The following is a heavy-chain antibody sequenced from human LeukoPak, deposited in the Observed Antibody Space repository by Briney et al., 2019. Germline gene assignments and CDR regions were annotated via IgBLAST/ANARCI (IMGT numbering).Heavy chain of an antibody. CDR2: INPNSGGT. J-gene: IGHJ6*02. D-gene: IGHD6-13*01. Sequence: GASVKVSCKASGYTLTGYYMHWVRQAPGQGLEWMGRINPNSGGTNYAQKFQGRVTMTRDTSISTAYMELSRLRSDDTAVYYCARDGYSSSWGVYYYYGMDVWGQGTTVTVSS. CDR1: GYTLTGYY. V-gene: IGHV1-2*06. CDR3: ARDGYSSSWGVYYYYGMDV.